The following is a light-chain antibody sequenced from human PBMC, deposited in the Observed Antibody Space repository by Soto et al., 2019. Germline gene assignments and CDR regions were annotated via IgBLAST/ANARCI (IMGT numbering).Light chain of an antibody. CDR2: AAS. V-gene: IGKV1-5*01. CDR3: QHYNTQSIT. J-gene: IGKJ4*01. CDR1: ENIFKF. Sequence: DIQLIQSPATLSASVGGRITITCRASENIFKFLAWYQQRSGRAPNLLIYAASDLETGVPSRFSGRGSGTEFTLTIDSLQPDDSATYYCQHYNTQSITFGGGTKVDVK.